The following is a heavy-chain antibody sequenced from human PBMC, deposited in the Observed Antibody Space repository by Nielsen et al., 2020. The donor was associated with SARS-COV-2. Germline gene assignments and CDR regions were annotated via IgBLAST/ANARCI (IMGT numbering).Heavy chain of an antibody. D-gene: IGHD2-15*01. V-gene: IGHV3-13*01. Sequence: GGSLRLSCAASGFTFSSYDMHWVRQATGKGLEWVSAIGTAGDTYYPGSVKGRFTISRENAKNSLYLQMNSLRAEDTAVYYCARDSAVVAATPGMDVWGQGTTVTVSS. J-gene: IGHJ6*02. CDR2: IGTAGDT. CDR3: ARDSAVVAATPGMDV. CDR1: GFTFSSYD.